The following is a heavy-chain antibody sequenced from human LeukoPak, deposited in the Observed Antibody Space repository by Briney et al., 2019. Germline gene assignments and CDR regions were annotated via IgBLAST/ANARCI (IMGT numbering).Heavy chain of an antibody. J-gene: IGHJ4*02. CDR1: GGSISSYY. V-gene: IGHV4-59*12. CDR2: IYYSGST. Sequence: SETLSLTCTVSGGSISSYYWSWIRQPPGKGLEWIGYIYYSGSTNYNPSLNSRVTISVDTSKNQFSLKLSSVTAADTAVYYCARENYGGSQPWDYWGQGTLVTVSS. D-gene: IGHD1-26*01. CDR3: ARENYGGSQPWDY.